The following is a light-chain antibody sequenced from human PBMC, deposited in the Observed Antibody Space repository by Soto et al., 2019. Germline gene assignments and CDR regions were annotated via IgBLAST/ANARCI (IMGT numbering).Light chain of an antibody. CDR1: HTISYW. CDR3: LQDFNYPWT. J-gene: IGKJ1*01. Sequence: DVQLTQSPSTLSASVGDRVTITCRTSHTISYWLDWHQQKPGKAPQVLIYDATRLKSGVPSRLRGSGYGTEFTITISNMKTDDFATYYCLQDFNYPWTFGHGTKVDIK. V-gene: IGKV1-5*01. CDR2: DAT.